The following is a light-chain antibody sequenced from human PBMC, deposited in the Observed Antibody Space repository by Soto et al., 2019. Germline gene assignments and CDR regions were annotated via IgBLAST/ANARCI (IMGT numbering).Light chain of an antibody. J-gene: IGLJ3*02. CDR1: SSNIGRNT. V-gene: IGLV1-44*01. CDR3: ASWDDSLNAWA. Sequence: QSVLTQPPSASGTPGQRVTISCSGSSSNIGRNTVKWYRQLPGTAPRLVIGSTNQRPSGVPDRVSGSQSGTSASLAISGLQSDDEADYICASWDDSLNAWAFGGGTKLTVL. CDR2: STN.